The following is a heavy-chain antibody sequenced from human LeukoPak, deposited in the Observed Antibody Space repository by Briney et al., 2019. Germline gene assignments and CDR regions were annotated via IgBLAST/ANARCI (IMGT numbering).Heavy chain of an antibody. CDR1: GGSISSSSYS. D-gene: IGHD3-22*01. CDR2: IYYSGST. CDR3: ARHIHYYDSSGLDY. V-gene: IGHV4-39*01. Sequence: SETLSLTCTVSGGSISSSSYSWGWIRQPPGKGLEWIGSIYYSGSTYYNPSLKSRVTISVDTSKSQFSLKLSSVTAADTAVYYCARHIHYYDSSGLDYWGQGTLVTVSS. J-gene: IGHJ4*02.